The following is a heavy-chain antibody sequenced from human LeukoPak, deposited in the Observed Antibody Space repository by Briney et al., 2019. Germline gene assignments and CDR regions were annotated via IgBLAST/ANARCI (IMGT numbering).Heavy chain of an antibody. CDR1: GGSFSGYY. CDR3: ARAYGDYRYYYYYMDV. J-gene: IGHJ6*03. Sequence: SETLSLTCAVFGGSFSGYYWSWIRQRPGKGLEWIGETNHSGSTNYNPSLKSRVTISVDTSKNQFSLRVSSVTAADTAVYYCARAYGDYRYYYYYMDVWGKGTTVTVSS. D-gene: IGHD4-17*01. CDR2: TNHSGST. V-gene: IGHV4-34*01.